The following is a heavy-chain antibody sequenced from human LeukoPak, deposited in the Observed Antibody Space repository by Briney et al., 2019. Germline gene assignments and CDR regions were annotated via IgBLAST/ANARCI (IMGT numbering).Heavy chain of an antibody. V-gene: IGHV4-38-2*01. CDR1: GYSISSGYY. CDR3: ARRGRNSSGWQDYL. D-gene: IGHD6-25*01. J-gene: IGHJ4*02. CDR2: IYHSGST. Sequence: NPSETLSLTCAVSGYSISSGYYWGWIRQPPGKGLEWIGSIYHSGSTYYNPSLKSRVTISVDTSKNQFSLKLSSVTAADTAVYYCARRGRNSSGWQDYLWGQGTLVTVSS.